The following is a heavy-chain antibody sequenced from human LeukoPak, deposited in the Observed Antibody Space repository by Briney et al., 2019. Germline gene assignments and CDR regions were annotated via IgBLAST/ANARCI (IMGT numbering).Heavy chain of an antibody. V-gene: IGHV3-7*01. CDR1: GFTFSSYW. Sequence: GGSLRLSCAASGFTFSSYWMSWVRQAPGKGLEWVANIKQDGGEKNYVDSVKGRFTISRDNAKNSLDLQMNSLRGEDTAVYYCARAGGYASSWAYWGQGTLVTVSS. J-gene: IGHJ4*02. CDR3: ARAGGYASSWAY. D-gene: IGHD5-12*01. CDR2: IKQDGGEK.